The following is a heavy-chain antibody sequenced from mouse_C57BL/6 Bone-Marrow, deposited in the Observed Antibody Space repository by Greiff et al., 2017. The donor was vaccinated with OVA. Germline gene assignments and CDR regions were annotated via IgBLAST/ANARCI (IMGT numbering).Heavy chain of an antibody. CDR2: FYPGSGNT. CDR1: GYTFTDYY. J-gene: IGHJ3*01. Sequence: VQLQQSGAELVRPGASVKLSCKASGYTFTDYYINWVKQRPGPGLDWIARFYPGSGNTYYNEKFKGKATLTAEKSSSIAYMQRSSLTSEDSAVYFCARGGAAQAIPFAYWGQGTLVTVSA. V-gene: IGHV1-76*01. D-gene: IGHD3-2*02. CDR3: ARGGAAQAIPFAY.